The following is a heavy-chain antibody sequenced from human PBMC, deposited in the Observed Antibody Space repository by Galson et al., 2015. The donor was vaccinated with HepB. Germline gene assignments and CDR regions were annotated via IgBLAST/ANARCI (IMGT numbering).Heavy chain of an antibody. Sequence: SVKVSCKASGHTFTNYYIHWVRQAPGQGLEWMGIINPSSGSTSYVQKFQGRVTMTRDTSTTTVHMELSSLRPDDTAVYYCARDVVGYSRSSGLYYYDGMDVWGQGTTVTVSS. D-gene: IGHD6-6*01. V-gene: IGHV1-46*01. CDR1: GHTFTNYY. CDR3: ARDVVGYSRSSGLYYYDGMDV. CDR2: INPSSGST. J-gene: IGHJ6*02.